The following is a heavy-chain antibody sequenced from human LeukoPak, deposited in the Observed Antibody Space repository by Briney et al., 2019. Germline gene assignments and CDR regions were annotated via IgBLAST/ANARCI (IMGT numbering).Heavy chain of an antibody. CDR1: GGSISSYY. CDR3: ARHHYYGSGYAMDY. D-gene: IGHD3-10*01. CDR2: IYYSGST. Sequence: SETLSLTCTVSGGSISSYYWSWIRQPPGKGLEWIGYIYYSGSTNYNPSLKSRVTISVDTSKNQFSLKLSSVTAADTAVYYCARHHYYGSGYAMDYWGQGTLVTVSS. J-gene: IGHJ4*02. V-gene: IGHV4-59*01.